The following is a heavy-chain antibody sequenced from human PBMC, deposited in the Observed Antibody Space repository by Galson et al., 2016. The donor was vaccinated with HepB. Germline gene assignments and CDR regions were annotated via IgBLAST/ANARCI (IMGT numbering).Heavy chain of an antibody. CDR3: VSPLHNDGNSGMAFDI. D-gene: IGHD4-23*01. J-gene: IGHJ3*02. CDR2: IWYDGSNK. Sequence: SLRLSCAASGFTFSSYGMHWVRQAPGKGLEWVAVIWYDGSNKYYSDSVKGRFTISRDNSKNTLYWQMNSLRADDTAVYYCVSPLHNDGNSGMAFDIWGQGTMVTVSS. V-gene: IGHV3-33*01. CDR1: GFTFSSYG.